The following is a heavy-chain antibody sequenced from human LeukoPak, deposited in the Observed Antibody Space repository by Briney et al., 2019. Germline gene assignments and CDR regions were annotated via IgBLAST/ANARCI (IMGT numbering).Heavy chain of an antibody. CDR1: RFTFTSYS. V-gene: IGHV3-21*01. Sequence: GGSLRLSCAASRFTFTSYSMNWVRQAPGKGLEWVSSISSSGSYIYYADSVKGRFTISRDNAKNSLYLQMNSLRAEDTAVYYCAELGITMIGGVWGKGTTVTISS. D-gene: IGHD3-10*02. J-gene: IGHJ6*04. CDR2: ISSSGSYI. CDR3: AELGITMIGGV.